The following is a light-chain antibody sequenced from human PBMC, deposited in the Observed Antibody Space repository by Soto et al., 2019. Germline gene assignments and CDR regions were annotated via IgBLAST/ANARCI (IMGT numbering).Light chain of an antibody. J-gene: IGKJ1*01. CDR1: QSLRSS. V-gene: IGKV3-15*01. CDR2: DAS. Sequence: EVVMRQSPATLSVSPGEGATLSCRASQSLRSSLAWYQQRPGQAPRLLIYDASTRATGIPARFSGSGSGTDFTLTISGLQSEDFAVYYCQQYNNWPQTFGQGTKVDIK. CDR3: QQYNNWPQT.